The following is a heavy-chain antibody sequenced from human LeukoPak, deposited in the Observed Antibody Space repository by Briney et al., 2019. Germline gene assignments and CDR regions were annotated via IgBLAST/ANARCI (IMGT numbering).Heavy chain of an antibody. CDR1: GGSFSGYY. Sequence: SETLSLTCAVYGGSFSGYYWSWIRQPPGKALEWIGEINHSGSTNYNPSLKSRVTISVDTSKNQFSLKLSSVTAADTAVYYCARGLGYCSGGSCYVPYYYYGMDVWGQGTTVTVSS. CDR2: INHSGST. D-gene: IGHD2-15*01. J-gene: IGHJ6*02. V-gene: IGHV4-34*01. CDR3: ARGLGYCSGGSCYVPYYYYGMDV.